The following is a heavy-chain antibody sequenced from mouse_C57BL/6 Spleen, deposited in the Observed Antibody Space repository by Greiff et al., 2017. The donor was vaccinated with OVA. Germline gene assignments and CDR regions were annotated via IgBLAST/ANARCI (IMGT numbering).Heavy chain of an antibody. CDR2: ISSGSSTI. CDR3: ARDYYSKRGYFDV. J-gene: IGHJ1*03. D-gene: IGHD2-5*01. V-gene: IGHV5-17*01. CDR1: GFTFSDYG. Sequence: EVKLMESGGGLVKPGGSLKLSCAASGFTFSDYGMHWVRQAPEKGLEWVAYISSGSSTIYYADTVKGRFTISRDNAKNTLFLQMTSLRSEDTAMYYCARDYYSKRGYFDVWGTGTTVTVSS.